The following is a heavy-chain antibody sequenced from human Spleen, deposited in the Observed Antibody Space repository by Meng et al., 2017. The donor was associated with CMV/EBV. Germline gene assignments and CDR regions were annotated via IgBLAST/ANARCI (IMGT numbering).Heavy chain of an antibody. CDR2: MNPNSGNT. V-gene: IGHV1-8*01. CDR1: GYTFPSYD. Sequence: CKASGYTFPSYDIHWLRQATGQGLEWMGWMNPNSGNTGYAQKFQGRVTMTSNTSISTAYMELSSLRSEDTAVYYCAREVVDGYYFDYWGQGKMVTVSS. J-gene: IGHJ4*02. D-gene: IGHD3/OR15-3a*01. CDR3: AREVVDGYYFDY.